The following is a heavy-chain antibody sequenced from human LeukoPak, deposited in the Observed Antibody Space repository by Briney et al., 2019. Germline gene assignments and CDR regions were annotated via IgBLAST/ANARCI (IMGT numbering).Heavy chain of an antibody. CDR2: ISGSGGST. CDR1: GFTFSSYA. CDR3: VNQWSYGYSYFDY. J-gene: IGHJ4*02. Sequence: GGSLRLSCAASGFTFSSYAMSWVRQAPGKGLEWVSAISGSGGSTYYADSVKGRFTISRDNSKNTLYLQMNSLRAEDTAVYYCVNQWSYGYSYFDYWGQGTLVTVSS. D-gene: IGHD5-18*01. V-gene: IGHV3-23*01.